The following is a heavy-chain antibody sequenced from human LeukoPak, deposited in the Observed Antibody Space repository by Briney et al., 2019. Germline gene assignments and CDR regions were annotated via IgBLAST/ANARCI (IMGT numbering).Heavy chain of an antibody. D-gene: IGHD2-2*01. J-gene: IGHJ4*02. V-gene: IGHV4-4*07. Sequence: SETLSLTCTVSGGSISSYYWNWIRQPAGKGLEWIGRIHPTGSTNYNPSLKSRLTMSLDTSKNQFSLKLSSVTAADTAVYYCARGRGSSTRYLEYFDYWGQGTLVTVSS. CDR1: GGSISSYY. CDR2: IHPTGST. CDR3: ARGRGSSTRYLEYFDY.